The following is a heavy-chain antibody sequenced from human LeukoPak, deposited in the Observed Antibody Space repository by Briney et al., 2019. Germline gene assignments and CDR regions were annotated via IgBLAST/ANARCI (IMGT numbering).Heavy chain of an antibody. Sequence: GGSLRLSCAASGLTFSSFSMNWVRQAPGKGLEWVSYISSSSSTIYYADSVKGRFTISRDNAKNSLYLQMSSLRDDDTAVYYCARGYSSSLDYWGQGTLVTVPS. CDR1: GLTFSSFS. V-gene: IGHV3-48*02. J-gene: IGHJ4*02. D-gene: IGHD6-13*01. CDR2: ISSSSSTI. CDR3: ARGYSSSLDY.